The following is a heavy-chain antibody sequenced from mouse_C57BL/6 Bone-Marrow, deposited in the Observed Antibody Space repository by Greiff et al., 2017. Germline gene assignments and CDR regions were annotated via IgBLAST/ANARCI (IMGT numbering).Heavy chain of an antibody. CDR1: GYSITSGYY. CDR2: ISYDGSN. D-gene: IGHD2-12*01. J-gene: IGHJ2*01. CDR3: ARVGLVYYFDY. Sequence: DVQLVESGPGLVKPSQSLSLTCSVTGYSITSGYYWNWIRQFPGNKLEWMGYISYDGSNNYNPSLKNRISITRDTSKNQSFLKLNPVTTEDPATYYCARVGLVYYFDYGGQGTTLTVSA. V-gene: IGHV3-6*01.